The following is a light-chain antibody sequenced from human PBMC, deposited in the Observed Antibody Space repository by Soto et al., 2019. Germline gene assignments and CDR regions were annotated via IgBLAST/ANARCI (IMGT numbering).Light chain of an antibody. CDR2: TGS. CDR1: QGISNW. CDR3: QQANSFPLP. V-gene: IGKV1-12*01. J-gene: IGKJ4*01. Sequence: DIQMTQSPSSVSASVGDRVSITCRASQGISNWLAWYQQKPGRAPKLLIYTGSSLQSGVPSRFRGTGSGTDFTRTNSSQQPQYVATYHCQQANSFPLPCGGGTKVQIK.